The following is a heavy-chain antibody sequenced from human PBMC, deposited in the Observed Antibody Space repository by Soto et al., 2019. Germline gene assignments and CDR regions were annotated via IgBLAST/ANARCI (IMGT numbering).Heavy chain of an antibody. V-gene: IGHV5-10-1*01. CDR2: IDPSDSYT. CDR1: GYSFTSYW. Sequence: GETLKISCKGSGYSFTSYWISWVRQMPGKGLEWMGRIDPSDSYTNYSPSFQGHVTISADKSISTAYLQWSSLKASDTAMYYCARHGRYCSSTSCYYYYYVMDVCGQGTTVTVSS. D-gene: IGHD2-2*01. J-gene: IGHJ6*02. CDR3: ARHGRYCSSTSCYYYYYVMDV.